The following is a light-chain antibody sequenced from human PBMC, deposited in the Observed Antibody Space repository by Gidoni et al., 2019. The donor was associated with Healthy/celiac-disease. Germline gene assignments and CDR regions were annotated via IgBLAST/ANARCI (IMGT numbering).Light chain of an antibody. CDR1: QSLRHSNGYNY. Sequence: EIVMKQSPRSLPVTPGAPASSSCRSSQSLRHSNGYNYLDWYLQKPGQSPQLLIYLGSNRASGVPDRFSGCGSGTAFTLNIRRVEAVDVGVYYCMQALPPPYTFGQGTKLEIK. J-gene: IGKJ2*01. CDR2: LGS. CDR3: MQALPPPYT. V-gene: IGKV2-28*01.